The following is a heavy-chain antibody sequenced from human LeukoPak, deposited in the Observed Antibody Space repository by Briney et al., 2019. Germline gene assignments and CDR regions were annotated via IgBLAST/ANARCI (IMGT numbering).Heavy chain of an antibody. Sequence: SVKVSCKASGGTFSSYAISWVRQAPGQGLEWMGRIIPILGIANYAQKFQGRVTITADKSTSTAYMELSSLRSEDTAVYYCASTYDSSGYRANYFDYWGHGTLVTVSS. D-gene: IGHD3-22*01. V-gene: IGHV1-69*04. CDR3: ASTYDSSGYRANYFDY. J-gene: IGHJ4*01. CDR2: IIPILGIA. CDR1: GGTFSSYA.